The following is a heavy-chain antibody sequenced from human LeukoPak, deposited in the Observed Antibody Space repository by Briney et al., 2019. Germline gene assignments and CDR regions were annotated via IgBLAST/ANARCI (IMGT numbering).Heavy chain of an antibody. D-gene: IGHD4-11*01. CDR1: GGTFSSYA. CDR2: IIPIFGTA. CDR3: ARVRCGLGDYGNYVNYYYMDV. V-gene: IGHV1-69*13. Sequence: GASVKVSCKASGGTFSSYAISWVRQAPGQGLEWLGGIIPIFGTANYAQKFQGRVTITADESTSTAYMELSSLRSEDTAVYYCARVRCGLGDYGNYVNYYYMDVWGKGTTVTVSS. J-gene: IGHJ6*03.